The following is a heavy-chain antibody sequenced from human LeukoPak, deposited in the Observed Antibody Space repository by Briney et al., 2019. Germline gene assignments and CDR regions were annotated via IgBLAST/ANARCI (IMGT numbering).Heavy chain of an antibody. Sequence: SETLSLTCTVSGGSISSSSYYWGWIRQPPGKGLEWKGSIYYSGSSYYNPSLKSRVTISVDTSKNQFSLHLSSVTAADTAVYYCARLRIAAADSWGQGTLVTVSS. V-gene: IGHV4-39*01. CDR2: IYYSGSS. J-gene: IGHJ4*02. CDR3: ARLRIAAADS. D-gene: IGHD6-13*01. CDR1: GGSISSSSYY.